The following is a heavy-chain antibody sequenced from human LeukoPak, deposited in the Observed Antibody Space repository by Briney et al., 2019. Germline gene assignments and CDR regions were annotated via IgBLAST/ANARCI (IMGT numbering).Heavy chain of an antibody. J-gene: IGHJ6*03. Sequence: NPGGSLRLSCAASGFTFSIYAMSWVRQAPGKGLEWVSAISGSGGSTYYADSVKGRLTISRDNSKNTLYLQMNSLRAEDTAVYYCAKDCDGGGSCYFDVWGKGTTVTVSS. CDR1: GFTFSIYA. CDR3: AKDCDGGGSCYFDV. V-gene: IGHV3-23*01. CDR2: ISGSGGST. D-gene: IGHD2-15*01.